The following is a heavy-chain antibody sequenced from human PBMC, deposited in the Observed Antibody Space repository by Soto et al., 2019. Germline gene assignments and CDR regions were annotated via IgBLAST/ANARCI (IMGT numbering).Heavy chain of an antibody. D-gene: IGHD2-15*01. V-gene: IGHV1-8*01. Sequence: QVQLVQSVAEVKKPGASVKVSCKASGYTFTSYDINWMRQATGQGLEWLGWMNPNSGNPGYAQKFQGRVTMTRNTAISAAYMELSSLRSEDTAVYYCARGNPEGFSGGSLKNWFDPWGQGTLVTVAS. J-gene: IGHJ5*02. CDR1: GYTFTSYD. CDR2: MNPNSGNP. CDR3: ARGNPEGFSGGSLKNWFDP.